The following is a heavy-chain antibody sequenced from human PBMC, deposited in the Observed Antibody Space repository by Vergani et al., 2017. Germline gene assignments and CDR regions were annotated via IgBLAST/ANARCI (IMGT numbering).Heavy chain of an antibody. V-gene: IGHV3-53*01. J-gene: IGHJ4*02. D-gene: IGHD6-13*01. CDR3: AKRVAAGKKSPIDY. Sequence: EVQLVESGGGLIQPGGSLRLSCAASGFTVSSNYMSWVRQAPGKGLEWVSVIYSGGSTYYADSVKGRFTISRDNSKNTLYLQMNSLRAEDTAVYYCAKRVAAGKKSPIDYWGQGTLVTVSS. CDR2: IYSGGST. CDR1: GFTVSSNY.